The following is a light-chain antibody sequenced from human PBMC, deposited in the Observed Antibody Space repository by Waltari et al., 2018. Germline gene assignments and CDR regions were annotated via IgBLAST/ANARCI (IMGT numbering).Light chain of an antibody. CDR3: QQYNSYSRT. CDR1: QSISTW. Sequence: DIQMTQSPSTLSASVGDRVTIPCRASQSISTWLAWYRQKPGKAPKLLIDKASSLESGVPSRFSGSGSGTEFTLTISSLQPDDFATYYCQQYNSYSRTFGQGTKVEIK. CDR2: KAS. J-gene: IGKJ1*01. V-gene: IGKV1-5*03.